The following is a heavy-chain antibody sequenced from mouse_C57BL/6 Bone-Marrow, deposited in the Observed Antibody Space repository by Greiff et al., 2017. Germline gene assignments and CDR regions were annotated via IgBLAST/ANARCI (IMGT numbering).Heavy chain of an antibody. CDR3: ARERSAPLAGYFDY. CDR1: GYTFPSSW. J-gene: IGHJ1*03. D-gene: IGHD6-1*01. CDR2: IDPSGSYT. Sequence: VKLQQPGPELVLPGASVKLSCKASGYTFPSSWMHWVKPRPGPGLEWIGEIDPSGSYTNYNQKFKGKSTFTVDKSSSTAYMQLSSLTAEDSAVYYCARERSAPLAGYFDYWGTGTTVTVSA. V-gene: IGHV1-69*01.